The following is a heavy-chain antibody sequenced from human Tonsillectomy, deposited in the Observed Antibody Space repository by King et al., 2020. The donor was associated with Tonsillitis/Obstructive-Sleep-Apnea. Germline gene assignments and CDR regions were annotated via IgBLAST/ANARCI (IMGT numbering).Heavy chain of an antibody. V-gene: IGHV3-30*01. CDR2: ISYDGSNK. CDR1: GFTFSSYA. CDR3: ASLEYSISSGPFDI. Sequence: VQLVQSGGGVVQPGRSLRLSCAASGFTFSSYAMHWVRQAPGKGLEWVAVISYDGSNKYYADSVKGRFTISRDNSKNTLYLQMNSLRPEDTAVYYCASLEYSISSGPFDIWGQGTMVTVSS. D-gene: IGHD6-6*01. J-gene: IGHJ3*02.